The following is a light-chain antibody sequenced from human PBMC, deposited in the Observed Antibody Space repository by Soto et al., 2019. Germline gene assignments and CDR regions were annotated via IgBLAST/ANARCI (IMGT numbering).Light chain of an antibody. CDR1: QTIRSNY. CDR3: QQYGSSPWT. V-gene: IGKV3-20*01. Sequence: ETVLTQSPGTLSLSPGERATLSCRASQTIRSNYLAWYRQTPGQAPRLLIYGASNRATGIADRFSGSGSGTDFPLIISRLDPEDFALYYCQQYGSSPWTFGQGTKVEIK. J-gene: IGKJ1*01. CDR2: GAS.